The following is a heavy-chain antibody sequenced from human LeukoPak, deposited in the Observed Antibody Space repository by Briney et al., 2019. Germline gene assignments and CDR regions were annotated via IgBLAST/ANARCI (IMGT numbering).Heavy chain of an antibody. D-gene: IGHD5/OR15-5a*01. CDR2: IDYSGST. CDR3: ASTPPLSSTSSWFDP. V-gene: IGHV4-31*03. Sequence: PSQTLSLTCTVSGGSISSGGYDWSWLRQQPGKGLEWIGYIDYSGSTYYTPSLTSRVTISVDTSKNHFSLKLSSVTAADTAVYYCASTPPLSSTSSWFDPWGQGTLVTVSS. J-gene: IGHJ5*02. CDR1: GGSISSGGYD.